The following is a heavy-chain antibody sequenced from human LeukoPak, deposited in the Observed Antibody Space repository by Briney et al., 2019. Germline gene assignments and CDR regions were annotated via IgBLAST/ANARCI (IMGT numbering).Heavy chain of an antibody. CDR1: GYTFTDYY. D-gene: IGHD3-22*01. Sequence: ASVKVSCKASGYTFTDYYIHWVQQAPGKGLEWMGRVDPEDGETIYAEKFQGRVIITADTSTDPAYMELSSLRSEDTAVYYCASNYDSSGYSPSHYMDVWGKGTTVAVSS. CDR2: VDPEDGET. J-gene: IGHJ6*03. CDR3: ASNYDSSGYSPSHYMDV. V-gene: IGHV1-69-2*01.